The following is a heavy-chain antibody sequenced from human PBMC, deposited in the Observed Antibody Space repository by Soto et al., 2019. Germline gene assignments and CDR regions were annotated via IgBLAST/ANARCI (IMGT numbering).Heavy chain of an antibody. CDR2: IKQDGSEK. CDR1: GFTFSSYW. CDR3: ARELPRRYYYGSGAGMDV. D-gene: IGHD3-10*01. Sequence: EVQLVESGGGLVQPGGSLRLSCAASGFTFSSYWMSWVRQAPGKGLEWVANIKQDGSEKYYVDSVKGRFTISRDNAKNSLYLQMTSLRAEDTAVYYCARELPRRYYYGSGAGMDVWGQGTTVTVSS. V-gene: IGHV3-7*05. J-gene: IGHJ6*02.